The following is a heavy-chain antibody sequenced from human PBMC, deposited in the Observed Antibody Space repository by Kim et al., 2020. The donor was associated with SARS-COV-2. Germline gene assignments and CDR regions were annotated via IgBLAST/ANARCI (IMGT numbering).Heavy chain of an antibody. J-gene: IGHJ4*02. CDR3: ARGEYSYGYYVSH. D-gene: IGHD5-18*01. V-gene: IGHV4-39*07. Sequence: HPSHKSQVTISVDTSKNQFSQKLSSVTAADTTVYYCARGEYSYGYYVSHWGQGTLVTVSS.